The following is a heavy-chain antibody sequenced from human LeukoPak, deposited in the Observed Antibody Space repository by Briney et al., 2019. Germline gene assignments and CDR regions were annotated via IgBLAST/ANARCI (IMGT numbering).Heavy chain of an antibody. V-gene: IGHV3-30*03. CDR2: ISYDGDTT. D-gene: IGHD2/OR15-2a*01. J-gene: IGHJ4*02. CDR1: GFTFSRYA. Sequence: PGGSLRLSCAASGFTFSRYAMHWARQAPGKGLEWVTFISYDGDTTYYADSVKGRFTISRDNFKSTVYLQMNSLRGEDTAVYYCARDLSEKYSSDYWGQGTLVTVSS. CDR3: ARDLSEKYSSDY.